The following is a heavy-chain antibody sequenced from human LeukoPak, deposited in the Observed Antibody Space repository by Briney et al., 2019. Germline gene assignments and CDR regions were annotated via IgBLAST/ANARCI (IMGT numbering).Heavy chain of an antibody. CDR3: AREGATGFLYDY. J-gene: IGHJ4*02. V-gene: IGHV6-1*01. D-gene: IGHD1-26*01. CDR2: TYYRSKWYN. Sequence: SQTLSLTCAISGDSVSSNNAAWSWIRQSPSRGLERLGRTYYRSKWYNDYAVSVKSRITINPDTSKNQFSLHLKSVIAEDTAVYYCAREGATGFLYDYWGQGTLVTVSS. CDR1: GDSVSSNNAA.